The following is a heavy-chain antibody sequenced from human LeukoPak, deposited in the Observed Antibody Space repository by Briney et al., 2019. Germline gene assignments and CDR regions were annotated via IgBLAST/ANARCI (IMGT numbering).Heavy chain of an antibody. V-gene: IGHV1-2*02. D-gene: IGHD1-26*01. Sequence: ASVKVSCKTSGYTFSDYYLHWVRQAPGEVLEWMGWINPSSGGTKYVQKFQGRVTMTRDTSISTGYMELSRLRSDDTAVYYCARPIRGSYVEDAFDMWGQGTMVTVSA. CDR3: ARPIRGSYVEDAFDM. CDR2: INPSSGGT. CDR1: GYTFSDYY. J-gene: IGHJ3*02.